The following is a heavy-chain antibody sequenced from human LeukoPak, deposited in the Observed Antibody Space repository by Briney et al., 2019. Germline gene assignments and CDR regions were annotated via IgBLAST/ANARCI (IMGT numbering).Heavy chain of an antibody. CDR2: INTDESNT. CDR1: GFTFSNYA. CDR3: VRDTTYYHDCSGYYYLGYFDY. D-gene: IGHD3-22*01. Sequence: PGGSLRLSCAASGFTFSNYAMSWVRQAPGKGLVWVSRINTDESNTIYADSVKGRFTISRDDARNTLYLQMNSLRAEDTAVYYCVRDTTYYHDCSGYYYLGYFDYWGQGTLVTVSS. J-gene: IGHJ4*02. V-gene: IGHV3-74*01.